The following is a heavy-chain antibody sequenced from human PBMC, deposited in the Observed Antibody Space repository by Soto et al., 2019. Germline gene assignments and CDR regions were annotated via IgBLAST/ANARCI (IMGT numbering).Heavy chain of an antibody. D-gene: IGHD3-22*01. J-gene: IGHJ3*02. Sequence: GGSLRLSCAACGFTFSSYAMHWVRQAQGKGLEWVAVISYDGSNKYYADSVKGRFTISRDNSKNTLYLQMNSLRAEDTAVYYCARDVYYYDSSGYYRADAFDIWGQGTMVTVSS. CDR2: ISYDGSNK. CDR1: GFTFSSYA. V-gene: IGHV3-30-3*01. CDR3: ARDVYYYDSSGYYRADAFDI.